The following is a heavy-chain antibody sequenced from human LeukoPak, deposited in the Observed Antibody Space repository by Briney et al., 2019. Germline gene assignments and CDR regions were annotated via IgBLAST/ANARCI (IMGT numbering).Heavy chain of an antibody. J-gene: IGHJ4*02. CDR2: INHSGST. Sequence: SETLSFTCAVYGGSFSGYYWSWIRQPPGKGLEWIGEINHSGSTNYNPSLKSRVTISVDTSKNQFSLKLSSVTAADTAVYYCAREMTTRFFGLDYWGQGTLVTVSS. CDR3: AREMTTRFFGLDY. D-gene: IGHD4-11*01. CDR1: GGSFSGYY. V-gene: IGHV4-34*01.